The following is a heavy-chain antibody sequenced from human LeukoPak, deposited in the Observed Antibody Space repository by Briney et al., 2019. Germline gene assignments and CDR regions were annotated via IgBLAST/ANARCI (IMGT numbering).Heavy chain of an antibody. CDR1: GGTFSSYT. V-gene: IGHV1-69*02. CDR2: IIPILGIA. CDR3: ARSGKNGYLSFDY. J-gene: IGHJ4*02. D-gene: IGHD3-22*01. Sequence: SVKVSCKASGGTFSSYTISWVRQAPGQGLGWMGRIIPILGIANYAQKFQGRVTITADKSTSTAYMELSSLRSEDTAVYYCARSGKNGYLSFDYWGQGTLVTVSS.